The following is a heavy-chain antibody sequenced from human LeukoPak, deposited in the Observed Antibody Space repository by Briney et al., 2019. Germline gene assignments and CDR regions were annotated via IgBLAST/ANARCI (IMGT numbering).Heavy chain of an antibody. CDR1: GYTFTSYD. CDR3: ARFMVRGVIITRYYYYYMDV. V-gene: IGHV1-8*01. CDR2: MNPNSGNT. Sequence: ASVKVSCKASGYTFTSYDINWVRQATGQGLEWIGWMNPNSGNTGYVQKFQGRVTMTQKTSINTAYMELSSLRSEDTAVYYCARFMVRGVIITRYYYYYMDVWDKGTTVTVSS. D-gene: IGHD3-10*01. J-gene: IGHJ6*03.